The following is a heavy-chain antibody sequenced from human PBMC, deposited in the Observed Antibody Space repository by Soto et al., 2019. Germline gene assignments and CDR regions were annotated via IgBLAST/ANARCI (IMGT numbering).Heavy chain of an antibody. J-gene: IGHJ4*02. CDR3: ARAGYDYWSDYYLPDFEY. Sequence: ASVKVSCKAAGNTFYRNTIHWVRQAPGQRPEWMGWINAVNGNTKYSQRFQGRVTITRDTSANTAYMDLNTLRSEDTAVYYCARAGYDYWSDYYLPDFEYLGQGNRVPVSS. CDR1: GNTFYRNT. CDR2: INAVNGNT. V-gene: IGHV1-3*01. D-gene: IGHD3-3*01.